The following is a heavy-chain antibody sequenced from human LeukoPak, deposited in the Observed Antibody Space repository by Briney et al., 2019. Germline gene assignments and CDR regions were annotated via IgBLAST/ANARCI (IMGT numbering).Heavy chain of an antibody. CDR3: ARARDLDSSGYDY. CDR1: GGSISSYY. J-gene: IGHJ4*02. CDR2: IYYSGST. Sequence: SETLSLTCTVSGGSISSYYWSWIRQPPGKGLEWIGYIYYSGSTNYNPSLKSRVTISVDTSKNQSSLKLSSVTAADTAVYYCARARDLDSSGYDYWGQGTLVTVSS. V-gene: IGHV4-59*01. D-gene: IGHD3-22*01.